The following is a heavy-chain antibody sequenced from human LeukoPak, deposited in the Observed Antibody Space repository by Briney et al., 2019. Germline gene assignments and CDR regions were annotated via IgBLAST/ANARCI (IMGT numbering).Heavy chain of an antibody. J-gene: IGHJ4*02. V-gene: IGHV3-23*01. CDR2: IRESGGGT. D-gene: IGHD3-10*01. CDR1: GFTLSNYD. Sequence: GGSLRLSCAASGFTLSNYDMIWVRQAPGRGLEWVSDIRESGGGTYYTDSVKGRFTVSRDNSKNTLYLQMNSLRAEDTAVYYCARRGIVVRGFLIGLHKQAYYFDYWGQGALVTVSS. CDR3: ARRGIVVRGFLIGLHKQAYYFDY.